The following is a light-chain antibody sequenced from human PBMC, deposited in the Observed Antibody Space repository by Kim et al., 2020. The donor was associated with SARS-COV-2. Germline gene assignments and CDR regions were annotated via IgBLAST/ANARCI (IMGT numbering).Light chain of an antibody. CDR1: SPNIGAGFD. CDR2: DNI. V-gene: IGLV1-40*01. J-gene: IGLJ3*02. Sequence: GQRVTISCNGSSPNIGAGFDVHWDHQLPGTVPKLLIYDNISRPSGVPDRFSASKSGTSASLAITGLQAEDEADYYCQSYDSSLSIGVFGGGTQLTVL. CDR3: QSYDSSLSIGV.